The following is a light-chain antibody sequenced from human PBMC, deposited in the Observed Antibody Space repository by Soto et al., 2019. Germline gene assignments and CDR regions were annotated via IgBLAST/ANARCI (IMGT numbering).Light chain of an antibody. CDR3: CAYGRSVV. Sequence: QSALTQPASVSGSPGQSITISCTGISNDVGTYNLVSWYQHHPGKAPKLIIYEASKRPSGVPNRFSGSKSVNTASLTISGLHAEDEADYYCCAYGRSVVFGGGTKVTVL. V-gene: IGLV2-23*01. CDR1: SNDVGTYNL. J-gene: IGLJ2*01. CDR2: EAS.